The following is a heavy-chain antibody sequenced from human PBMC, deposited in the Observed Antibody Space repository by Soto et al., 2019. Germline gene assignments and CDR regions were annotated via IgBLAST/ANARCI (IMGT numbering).Heavy chain of an antibody. J-gene: IGHJ4*02. CDR3: ARTDGYEIEY. D-gene: IGHD5-12*01. V-gene: IGHV5-51*01. Sequence: GASLNVSCMGAGYSFVSYLIGWLRQLPGKGLEWMGIIYPGDSDTRYSPSFQGQVTISADKYITTVYLQWSSLKASDTAMYYCARTDGYEIEYWGQGTLVTVSS. CDR2: IYPGDSDT. CDR1: GYSFVSYL.